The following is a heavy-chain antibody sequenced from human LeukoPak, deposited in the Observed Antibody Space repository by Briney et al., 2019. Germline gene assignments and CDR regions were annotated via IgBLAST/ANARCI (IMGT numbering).Heavy chain of an antibody. Sequence: GGSLRLSCAASGFTFDDYAMHWVRQAPGKGLERVSGISWNSGSIGYADSVKGRFTISRDNAKNSLYLQMNSLRAEDTALYYCAKGRSGYSSGWPTWGQGTLVTVSS. CDR1: GFTFDDYA. CDR2: ISWNSGSI. CDR3: AKGRSGYSSGWPT. J-gene: IGHJ5*02. D-gene: IGHD6-19*01. V-gene: IGHV3-9*01.